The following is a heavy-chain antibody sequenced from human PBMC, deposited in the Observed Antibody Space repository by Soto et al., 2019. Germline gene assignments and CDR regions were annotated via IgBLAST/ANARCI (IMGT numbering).Heavy chain of an antibody. CDR2: IYYSGST. Sequence: PSETLSLTCTVSGGSISSGVYYWSWIRQHPGKGLEWIGYIYYSGSTYYNPSLKSRVTISVDTSKNQFSLKLSSVTAADTAVYYCARAPYYDSSGYYSDYWGQGTLVTVSS. V-gene: IGHV4-31*03. CDR1: GGSISSGVYY. D-gene: IGHD3-22*01. J-gene: IGHJ4*02. CDR3: ARAPYYDSSGYYSDY.